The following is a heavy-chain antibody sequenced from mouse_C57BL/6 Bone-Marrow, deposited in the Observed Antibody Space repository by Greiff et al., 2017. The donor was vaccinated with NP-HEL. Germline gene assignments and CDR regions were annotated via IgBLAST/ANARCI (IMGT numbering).Heavy chain of an antibody. J-gene: IGHJ4*01. Sequence: VQLQQPGAELVMPGASVKLSCKASGYTFTSYWMHWVKQRPGQGLEWIGEIDPCDSYTNYNQKFKGKSTLTVDKSSSTAYMQLSSLTSEDSACYYGAREGKYYGSRCLDYYAMDYWGQGTSVTVSS. CDR2: IDPCDSYT. CDR1: GYTFTSYW. D-gene: IGHD1-1*01. V-gene: IGHV1-69*01. CDR3: AREGKYYGSRCLDYYAMDY.